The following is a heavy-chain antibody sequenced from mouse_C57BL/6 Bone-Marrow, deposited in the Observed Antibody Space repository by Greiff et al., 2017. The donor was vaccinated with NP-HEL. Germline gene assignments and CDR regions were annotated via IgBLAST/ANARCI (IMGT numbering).Heavy chain of an antibody. J-gene: IGHJ4*01. CDR2: IDPSDSYT. D-gene: IGHD2-1*01. CDR1: GYTFTSYW. V-gene: IGHV1-59*01. CDR3: APFIYYGNLRAMDY. Sequence: VQLQQPGAELVRPGTSVKLSCKASGYTFTSYWMHWVKQRPGQGLEWIGVIDPSDSYTNYNQKFKGKATLTVDTSSSTAYMQLSSLTSEDSAVYYCAPFIYYGNLRAMDYWGQGTSVTVSS.